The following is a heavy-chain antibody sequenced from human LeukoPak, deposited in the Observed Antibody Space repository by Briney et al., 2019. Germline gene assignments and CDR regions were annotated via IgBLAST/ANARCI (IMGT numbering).Heavy chain of an antibody. Sequence: GGSLRLSCAASEFTFSTYAMSWVRQAPGKGLEWVSAISGSGGSTYYADSVKGRFTISRDNSKNTLYLQMNSLRAEDTAVYYCARSTASGGFDPWGQGTLVTVSS. J-gene: IGHJ5*02. D-gene: IGHD2-2*01. CDR2: ISGSGGST. V-gene: IGHV3-23*01. CDR3: ARSTASGGFDP. CDR1: EFTFSTYA.